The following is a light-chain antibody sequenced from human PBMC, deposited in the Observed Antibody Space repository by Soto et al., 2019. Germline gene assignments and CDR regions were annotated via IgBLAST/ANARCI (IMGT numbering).Light chain of an antibody. CDR2: DAS. Sequence: DIQMTQSPPSLSASVGDRVTITCQASEDIGNYVSRYQQKKGKAPKLLIYDASTSETGVPPRFRGSGSGTDFALTITSLQPEDFASYYCQQYGDLPLTFGGGTKVDIK. J-gene: IGKJ4*01. CDR1: EDIGNY. V-gene: IGKV1-33*01. CDR3: QQYGDLPLT.